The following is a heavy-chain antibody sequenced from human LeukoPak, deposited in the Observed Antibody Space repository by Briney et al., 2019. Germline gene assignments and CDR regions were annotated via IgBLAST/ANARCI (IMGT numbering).Heavy chain of an antibody. CDR1: GFTFSSYG. V-gene: IGHV3-33*06. D-gene: IGHD6-19*01. CDR2: IWYDGSNK. Sequence: GALRLSCAASGFTFSSYGMHWVRQAPGKGLEWVAVIWYDGSNKYYADSVKGRFTISRDNSKNTLYLQMNSLRAEDTAVYYCAKGIYSSGWSYFDYWGHGTLVTVSS. J-gene: IGHJ4*01. CDR3: AKGIYSSGWSYFDY.